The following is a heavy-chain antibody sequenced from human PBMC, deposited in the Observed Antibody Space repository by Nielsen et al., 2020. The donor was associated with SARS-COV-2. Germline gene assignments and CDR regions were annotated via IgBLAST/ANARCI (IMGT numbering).Heavy chain of an antibody. J-gene: IGHJ4*02. CDR2: ISYDGSNR. V-gene: IGHV3-30-3*01. D-gene: IGHD3-22*01. CDR1: GFTFSSYA. CDR3: ARGGKRFDSSGYFSPDY. Sequence: GESLKIPCAAPGFTFSSYAFHWVRQAPGKGLEWVAVISYDGSNRYYADSVEGRFTISRDNSKNTLYLQMNSLRAEDTAVYYCARGGKRFDSSGYFSPDYWGQGTLVTVSS.